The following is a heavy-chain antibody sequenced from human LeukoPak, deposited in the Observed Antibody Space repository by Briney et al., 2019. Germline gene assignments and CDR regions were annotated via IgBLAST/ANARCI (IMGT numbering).Heavy chain of an antibody. CDR1: GYSFTSYW. J-gene: IGHJ6*03. CDR2: IYPGDSDT. CDR3: ARWGGYSGYDSYYYYYMDV. V-gene: IGHV5-51*01. Sequence: GESLKISCKGSGYSFTSYWIGWVRPMPGKGLEWMGIIYPGDSDTRYSPSFQGQVTISADKSISTAYLQWSSLKASDTAMYYCARWGGYSGYDSYYYYYMDVWGKGTTVTISS. D-gene: IGHD5-12*01.